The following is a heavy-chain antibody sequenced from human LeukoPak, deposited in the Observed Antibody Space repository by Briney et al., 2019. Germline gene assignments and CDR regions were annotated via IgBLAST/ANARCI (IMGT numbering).Heavy chain of an antibody. CDR3: AREVYSSGWDYYYYYMDV. V-gene: IGHV4-59*01. CDR1: GGSFSGYY. D-gene: IGHD6-19*01. CDR2: IYYSGST. Sequence: SSETLSLTCAVYGGSFSGYYWSWIRQPPGKGLEWIGYIYYSGSTNYNPSLKSRVTISVDTSKNQFSLKLSSVTAADTAVYYCAREVYSSGWDYYYYYMDVWGKGTTVTVSS. J-gene: IGHJ6*03.